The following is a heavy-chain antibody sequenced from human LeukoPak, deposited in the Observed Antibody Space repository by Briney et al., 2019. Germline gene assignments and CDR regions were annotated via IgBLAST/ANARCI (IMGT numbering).Heavy chain of an antibody. D-gene: IGHD3-10*01. CDR2: ISAYNGNT. Sequence: ASVKVSCKASSYTFTSYGISWVRQAPGQGLEWMGWISAYNGNTNYAQKLQGRVTMTTDTSTSTAYMELRSLRSDDTAVYYCARVAMVRGVITYYYYYMDVWGKGTTVTVSS. V-gene: IGHV1-18*01. J-gene: IGHJ6*03. CDR3: ARVAMVRGVITYYYYYMDV. CDR1: SYTFTSYG.